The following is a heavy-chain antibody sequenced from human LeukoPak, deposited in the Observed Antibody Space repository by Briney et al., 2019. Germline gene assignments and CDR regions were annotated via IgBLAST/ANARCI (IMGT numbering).Heavy chain of an antibody. Sequence: SETLSLTCTVSGGSISSSSYYWGSIRQPPGKGLEWIGSIYYSGSTYYNPSLKSRVTISVDTSKNQFSLKLSSVTAADTAVYYCARRSYYDSSGYYYVRNWFDPWGQGTLVTVSS. V-gene: IGHV4-39*01. J-gene: IGHJ5*02. D-gene: IGHD3-22*01. CDR1: GGSISSSSYY. CDR3: ARRSYYDSSGYYYVRNWFDP. CDR2: IYYSGST.